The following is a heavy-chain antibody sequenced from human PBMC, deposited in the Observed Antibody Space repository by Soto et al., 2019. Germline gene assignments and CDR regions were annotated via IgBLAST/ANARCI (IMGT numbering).Heavy chain of an antibody. Sequence: GESLKISCKGSGYSFTSYWISWVRQMPGKGLERMGRIDPSDSYTNYSPSFQGHVTISADKSISTAYLQWSSLKASDTVMYYCAIGWVFDWFSHYYYYYGMDVWGQGTTVTVSS. V-gene: IGHV5-10-1*01. CDR1: GYSFTSYW. CDR3: AIGWVFDWFSHYYYYYGMDV. D-gene: IGHD3-9*01. CDR2: IDPSDSYT. J-gene: IGHJ6*02.